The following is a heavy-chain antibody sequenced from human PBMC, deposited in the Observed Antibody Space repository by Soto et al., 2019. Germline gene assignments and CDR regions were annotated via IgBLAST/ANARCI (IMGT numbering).Heavy chain of an antibody. CDR2: MNPGSGDT. D-gene: IGHD5-18*01. CDR1: GYIFTNND. CDR3: ARMASFGSLNWFDP. Sequence: ASVKVYCKASGYIFTNNDDSWGLQATGQGLEWMGWMNPGSGDTGYAQKFQGRVTMTRNISIATAYMELSSLRADDTAICYCARMASFGSLNWFDPWGQGTLVTVSS. V-gene: IGHV1-8*01. J-gene: IGHJ5*02.